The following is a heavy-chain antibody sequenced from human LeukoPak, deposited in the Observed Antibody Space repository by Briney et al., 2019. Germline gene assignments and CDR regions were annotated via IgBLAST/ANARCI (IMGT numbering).Heavy chain of an antibody. Sequence: GGSLRLSCAASGFTFSSYAMHWVRQAPGKGLEWVAVISYDGSNKYYADSVKGRFTISRDHSKNTLYLQMNSLRAEDTAIYYCAKDRGLDLLYYYYIDVWGKGTTVTLSS. J-gene: IGHJ6*03. CDR3: AKDRGLDLLYYYYIDV. CDR2: ISYDGSNK. V-gene: IGHV3-30*04. D-gene: IGHD3-10*01. CDR1: GFTFSSYA.